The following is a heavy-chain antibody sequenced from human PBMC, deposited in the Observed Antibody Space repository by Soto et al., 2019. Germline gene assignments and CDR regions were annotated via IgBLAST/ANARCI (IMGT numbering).Heavy chain of an antibody. Sequence: PGGSLRLSCAASGFTFSSYAMNWVRQAPGKRLEWVAVISYDGSNTYYADSVKGRFTISRDNSKNTLYLQMNSLRAEDTAVYYCAKDLGYCSSTSCTRPPWFDPWGQGTLVTVSS. V-gene: IGHV3-30*04. J-gene: IGHJ5*02. CDR2: ISYDGSNT. CDR1: GFTFSSYA. CDR3: AKDLGYCSSTSCTRPPWFDP. D-gene: IGHD2-2*01.